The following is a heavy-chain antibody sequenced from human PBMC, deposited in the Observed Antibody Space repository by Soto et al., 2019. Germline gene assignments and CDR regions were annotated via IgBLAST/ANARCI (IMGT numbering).Heavy chain of an antibody. J-gene: IGHJ6*02. CDR3: TSVSPLTDAYYYYGMDV. Sequence: EVQLVESGGGLVQPGGSLKLSCAASGFTFSGSAMHWVRQASGKGLEWVGRIRSKPNSYATAYAASVKGRFTISRDDSKNTAYLQMNSLKTEDTAVYYCTSVSPLTDAYYYYGMDVWGQGTTVTVSS. CDR2: IRSKPNSYAT. V-gene: IGHV3-73*02. CDR1: GFTFSGSA. D-gene: IGHD3-16*02.